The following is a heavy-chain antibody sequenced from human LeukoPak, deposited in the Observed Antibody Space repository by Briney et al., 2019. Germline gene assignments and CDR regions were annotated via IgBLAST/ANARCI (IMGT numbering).Heavy chain of an antibody. J-gene: IGHJ4*02. D-gene: IGHD6-19*01. CDR1: GFTFRNHG. Sequence: GGSLRLSCAASGFTFRNHGMHWVRQAPGKGLEWVAVIWYDGSNKYYADSVRGRFTVSRDNSKNTLYLQMNSLRAEDTAVYYCARDRSVDYFDYWGQGILVTVSS. CDR2: IWYDGSNK. CDR3: ARDRSVDYFDY. V-gene: IGHV3-33*01.